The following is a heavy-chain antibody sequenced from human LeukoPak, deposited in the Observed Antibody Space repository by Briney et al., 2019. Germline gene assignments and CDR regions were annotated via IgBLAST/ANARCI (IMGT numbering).Heavy chain of an antibody. CDR2: IYHDGTT. V-gene: IGHV4-34*10. Sequence: SETLSLTCAVYGGSFSGYYWGWIRQTPGTGLEWIAKIYHDGTTHYNPSLQSRTTMSVDTSKNDFSLRLSSVTAADTAMYYCVRDSSGTLAFDVWGQGTMLTVSS. CDR3: VRDSSGTLAFDV. CDR1: GGSFSGYY. J-gene: IGHJ3*01. D-gene: IGHD3-22*01.